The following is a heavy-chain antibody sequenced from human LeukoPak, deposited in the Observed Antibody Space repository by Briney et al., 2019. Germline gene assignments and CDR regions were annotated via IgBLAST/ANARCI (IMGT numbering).Heavy chain of an antibody. J-gene: IGHJ4*01. CDR2: IWSDGSNR. CDR1: GFIYSHYG. D-gene: IGHD4-11*01. CDR3: VRDAQRGFDYSNSLKY. V-gene: IGHV3-33*01. Sequence: GGSLRLSCAASGFIYSHYGMHWVRQAPGKGLEWVAVIWSDGSNRFYAGSVKGRFTISRDNSQRTLFLQINSLRVDDTAMYYCVRDAQRGFDYSNSLKYWGHGTLVTVSS.